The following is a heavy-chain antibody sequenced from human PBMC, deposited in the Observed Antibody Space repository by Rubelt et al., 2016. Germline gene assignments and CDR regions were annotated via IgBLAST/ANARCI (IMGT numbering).Heavy chain of an antibody. J-gene: IGHJ4*02. V-gene: IGHV4-34*01. D-gene: IGHD3-10*01. CDR3: ARVPFGYFDY. Sequence: QVQLQQWGAGLLKPSETLSLTCAVYGGSFSGYYWSWIRQPPGKGLEWIGEINHSGSTNYNPSLKRRVTISVDTSKNQFSLKLSSVTAADTALYHCARVPFGYFDYWGQGTLVTVSS. CDR2: INHSGST. CDR1: GGSFSGYY.